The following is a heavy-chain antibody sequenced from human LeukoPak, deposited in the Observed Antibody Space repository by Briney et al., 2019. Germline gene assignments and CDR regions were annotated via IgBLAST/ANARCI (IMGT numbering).Heavy chain of an antibody. Sequence: GGSLRLSCTASGFTFNRDWTAWVRQAPGKGLEWVANIKQDGSEKYYVDSVKGRFTISRDNAKNSLYLQMNSLRAEDTAVYYCARLVVRGVITEYFDYWGQGTLVTVSS. D-gene: IGHD3-10*01. CDR2: IKQDGSEK. CDR1: GFTFNRDW. CDR3: ARLVVRGVITEYFDY. J-gene: IGHJ4*02. V-gene: IGHV3-7*01.